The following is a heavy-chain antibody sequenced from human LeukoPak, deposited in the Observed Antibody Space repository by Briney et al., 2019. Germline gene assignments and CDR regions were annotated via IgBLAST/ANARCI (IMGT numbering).Heavy chain of an antibody. CDR3: ARGYDSSGYPTVWFDP. CDR1: GYTFTSYG. V-gene: IGHV1-18*01. CDR2: ISAYNGNT. Sequence: ASVKVSCKDSGYTFTSYGISWVRPAPGQGLEWMGWISAYNGNTNYAQKLQGRVTMTTDTSTSTAYLELRSLRSDDTAVYYCARGYDSSGYPTVWFDPWGQGTLVTVSS. J-gene: IGHJ5*02. D-gene: IGHD3-22*01.